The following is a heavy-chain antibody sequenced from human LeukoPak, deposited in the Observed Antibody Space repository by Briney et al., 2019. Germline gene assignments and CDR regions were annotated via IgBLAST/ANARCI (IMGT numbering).Heavy chain of an antibody. D-gene: IGHD6-13*01. CDR2: IIPIFGTA. Sequence: SVQVSCQASGGTFSSYAISWVRQAPGQGLEWMGGIIPIFGTANYAQKFQGRVTITADESTSTAYMELSSLRSEDTAVYYCARGEWGIAAAAIGHFDYWGQGTLVTVSS. V-gene: IGHV1-69*01. CDR1: GGTFSSYA. CDR3: ARGEWGIAAAAIGHFDY. J-gene: IGHJ4*02.